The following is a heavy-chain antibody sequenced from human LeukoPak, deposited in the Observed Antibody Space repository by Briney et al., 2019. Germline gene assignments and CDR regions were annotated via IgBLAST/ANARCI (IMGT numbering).Heavy chain of an antibody. CDR3: ARLSPHVAAFDI. D-gene: IGHD2-21*01. J-gene: IGHJ3*02. CDR1: GGYISSYY. Sequence: SETLSLTCSVSGGYISSYYWSWIRQPPGKGLEWIGEINHSGSTNYNPSLKSRVTISVDTSKNQFSLKLSSVTAADTAVYYCARLSPHVAAFDIWGQGTMVTVSS. CDR2: INHSGST. V-gene: IGHV4-34*01.